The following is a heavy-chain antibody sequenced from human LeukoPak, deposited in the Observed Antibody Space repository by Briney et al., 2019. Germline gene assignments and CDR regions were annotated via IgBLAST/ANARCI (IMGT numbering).Heavy chain of an antibody. Sequence: SETLSLTCTVSGDSISSSSYYWGWIRQPPGKVQEWIGNIYSRGSTHYNPSLKSRVTMSVDTSKNQFSLKLSSVTAADTAVYYCARLYSAYNPWGQGTLVSVSS. CDR3: ARLYSAYNP. D-gene: IGHD5-12*01. CDR1: GDSISSSSYY. J-gene: IGHJ4*02. CDR2: IYSRGST. V-gene: IGHV4-39*01.